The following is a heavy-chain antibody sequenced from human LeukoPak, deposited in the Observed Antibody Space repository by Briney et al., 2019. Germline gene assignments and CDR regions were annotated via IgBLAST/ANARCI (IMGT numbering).Heavy chain of an antibody. D-gene: IGHD3-22*01. V-gene: IGHV1-46*01. Sequence: ASVKVSCKASGYTFTSNYIHWVRQAPGQGLEWMGMIYPRDGSTSYAQKFQGRVTMTKSTSTSTAYMELSSLRSEDTAVYYCARDSNYYDSSGYYYNYYGMDVWGQGTTVTVSS. J-gene: IGHJ6*02. CDR2: IYPRDGST. CDR3: ARDSNYYDSSGYYYNYYGMDV. CDR1: GYTFTSNY.